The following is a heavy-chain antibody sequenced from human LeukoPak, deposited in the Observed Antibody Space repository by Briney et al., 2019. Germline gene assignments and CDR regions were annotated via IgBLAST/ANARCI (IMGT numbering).Heavy chain of an antibody. J-gene: IGHJ4*02. D-gene: IGHD5-24*01. V-gene: IGHV1-2*02. CDR3: ARGRNIEMTAMSGGSDY. CDR2: LNPNSGDT. CDR1: GYTFTDYY. Sequence: ASVKVSCKASGYTFTDYYMHWVRQAPGQGLEWMGWLNPNSGDTNYAQKFQGRVSMTRDSSISTAYMDLSDLRSDDTAVYSCARGRNIEMTAMSGGSDYWGQGTLVTVSS.